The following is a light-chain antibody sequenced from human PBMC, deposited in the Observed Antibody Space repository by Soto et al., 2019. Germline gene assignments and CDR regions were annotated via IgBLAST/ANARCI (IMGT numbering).Light chain of an antibody. CDR2: DND. Sequence: QSVLTQPPSVSAAPGQTVTISCSASTSTIGNNHVSWYQQVPGTAPKLLIYDNDKRPSGIPDRFSASKSGTSATLGITGLQTGDEADYYCETWDDSRSTVIFGGGTKLTVL. J-gene: IGLJ2*01. CDR1: TSTIGNNH. V-gene: IGLV1-51*01. CDR3: ETWDDSRSTVI.